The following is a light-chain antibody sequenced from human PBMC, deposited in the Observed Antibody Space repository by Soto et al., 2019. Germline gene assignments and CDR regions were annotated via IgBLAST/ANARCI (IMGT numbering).Light chain of an antibody. CDR3: QQYDNWPRT. CDR1: QSVRSN. V-gene: IGKV3-15*01. J-gene: IGKJ1*01. Sequence: EKVMTQSPATLSVSPGERATLSCRASQSVRSNLAWYQQKPGQPPRLLLYDASTRATGIPSRFSGSGSGTEFTLTISSLKSEDFAVYYCQQYDNWPRTFGQGTKVDIK. CDR2: DAS.